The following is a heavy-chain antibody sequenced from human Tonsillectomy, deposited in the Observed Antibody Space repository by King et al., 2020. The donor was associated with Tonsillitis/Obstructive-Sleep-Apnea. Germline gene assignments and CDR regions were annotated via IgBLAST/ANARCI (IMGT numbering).Heavy chain of an antibody. J-gene: IGHJ6*02. V-gene: IGHV3-48*03. Sequence: VQLVESGGGLVQPGGSLRLSCAAFGFTFSTYEMNWVRQAPGKGLEWVSYISSSGGTIYYADSVKGRFTISRDNAKNSLYLQMNSLRAEDTAVYYCAREDAGYYGMDVWGQGTTVTVSS. CDR3: AREDAGYYGMDV. CDR1: GFTFSTYE. CDR2: ISSSGGTI.